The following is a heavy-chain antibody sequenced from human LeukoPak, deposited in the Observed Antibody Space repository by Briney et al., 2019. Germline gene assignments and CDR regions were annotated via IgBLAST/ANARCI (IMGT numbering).Heavy chain of an antibody. J-gene: IGHJ4*02. D-gene: IGHD6-6*01. Sequence: PSQTLSLTCAISGDSVSSNSAAWNWIRQSPSRGLEWLGRTYYRSKWYNDYAVSVKSRITINPDTSKNQFSLNLTSVTAADTAVYYYTRAMSIAARLQTIFDYWGQGTLVTVSS. CDR2: TYYRSKWYN. CDR3: TRAMSIAARLQTIFDY. V-gene: IGHV6-1*01. CDR1: GDSVSSNSAA.